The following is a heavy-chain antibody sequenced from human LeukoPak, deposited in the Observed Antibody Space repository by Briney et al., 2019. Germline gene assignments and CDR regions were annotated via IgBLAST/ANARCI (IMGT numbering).Heavy chain of an antibody. J-gene: IGHJ6*02. D-gene: IGHD1-26*01. CDR1: DGSINSHY. CDR2: IYYNGNT. Sequence: SETLSLTCSVSDGSINSHYWNWIRRPPGKGLEWIGYIYYNGNTNYSPSLKSRVTMSVDTSKNLFSLKVSSVTAADTAVYYCARGRSNYYGMDVWGQGTTVTVSS. V-gene: IGHV4-59*11. CDR3: ARGRSNYYGMDV.